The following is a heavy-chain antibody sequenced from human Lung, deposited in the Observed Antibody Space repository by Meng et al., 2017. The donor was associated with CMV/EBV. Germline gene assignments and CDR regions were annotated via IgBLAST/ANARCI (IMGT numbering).Heavy chain of an antibody. V-gene: IGHV3-30*02. J-gene: IGHJ6*02. D-gene: IGHD5-12*01. CDR1: GFTFGSYA. CDR3: AKDRVSTSRYRGMDV. Sequence: GESLKISCVASGFTFGSYAMPWVRQAPGKGLEWVSYIRDDGSNEYYVDSVKGRFTISRDNSKNTLYLQMSSLRAEDTAVYYCAKDRVSTSRYRGMDVWGQGTTVTVSS. CDR2: IRDDGSNE.